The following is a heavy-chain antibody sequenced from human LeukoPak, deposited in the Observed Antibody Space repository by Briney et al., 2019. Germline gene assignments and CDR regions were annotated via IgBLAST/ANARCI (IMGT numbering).Heavy chain of an antibody. CDR1: GYSFTSYW. V-gene: IGHV5-51*01. D-gene: IGHD5-24*01. Sequence: GESLKISCKGSGYSFTSYWIGWVRQMPGKGLEYMGIIYPADSDTRYSPSFQGQVTISADKSISTAYLQWSSLQASDTAIYYCAILNHPDGRVYWGQGTLVTVSS. J-gene: IGHJ4*02. CDR3: AILNHPDGRVY. CDR2: IYPADSDT.